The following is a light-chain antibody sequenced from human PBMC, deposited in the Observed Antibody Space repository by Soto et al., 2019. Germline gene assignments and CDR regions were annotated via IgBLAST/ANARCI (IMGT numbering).Light chain of an antibody. Sequence: ETVWTQSPATLSLSPGERATLSCRASQSVRSNLAWYQHKPGQAPRLLIYDASNRATGIPGRFSGSGSWTDFTLTIINREPEDFAVYYCQQRDNWPWTFGQGAKVEIK. CDR3: QQRDNWPWT. CDR2: DAS. V-gene: IGKV3-11*01. J-gene: IGKJ1*01. CDR1: QSVRSN.